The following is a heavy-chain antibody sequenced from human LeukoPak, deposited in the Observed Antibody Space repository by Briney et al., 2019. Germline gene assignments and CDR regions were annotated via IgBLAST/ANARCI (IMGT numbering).Heavy chain of an antibody. CDR3: ARDLYDSSGYYLGYYFDY. D-gene: IGHD3-22*01. V-gene: IGHV3-7*01. Sequence: GGSLRLSCAASGFTFSSDWMSWVRQAPGKGLEWVANIKQDGSEKYYVDSVKGRFTISRDNAKNSRYLQMNSLRAEDTAVYYCARDLYDSSGYYLGYYFDYWGQGTLVTVSS. CDR2: IKQDGSEK. J-gene: IGHJ4*02. CDR1: GFTFSSDW.